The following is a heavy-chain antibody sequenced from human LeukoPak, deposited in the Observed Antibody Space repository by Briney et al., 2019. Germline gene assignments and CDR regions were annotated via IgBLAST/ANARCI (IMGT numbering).Heavy chain of an antibody. CDR3: AKSEMYCNGGICYPYSYMDV. CDR2: ISAYNGNT. D-gene: IGHD2-15*01. CDR1: GYTFTSYG. Sequence: ASVKVSCTASGYTFTSYGLSWVRQAPGHRLEWIGWISAYNGNTKYAQKLQGRVTITTDTSTRTAYMELRSLRSDDTAVYHCAKSEMYCNGGICYPYSYMDVWGKGTTVTVSS. J-gene: IGHJ6*03. V-gene: IGHV1-18*01.